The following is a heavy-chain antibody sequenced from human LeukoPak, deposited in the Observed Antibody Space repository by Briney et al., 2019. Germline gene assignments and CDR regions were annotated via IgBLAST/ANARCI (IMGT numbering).Heavy chain of an antibody. CDR3: ARDSSEFRSLIPH. CDR1: GGTFSSHA. Sequence: ASVKVSCKASGGTFSSHAISWVRQAPGQGLEWMEGIIPIFGTAKYAQKFQGRVTITADESTSTAYMELRSLRSEDTAVYYCARDSSEFRSLIPHWGQGTLVTVSS. CDR2: IIPIFGTA. J-gene: IGHJ1*01. V-gene: IGHV1-69*01. D-gene: IGHD2-21*01.